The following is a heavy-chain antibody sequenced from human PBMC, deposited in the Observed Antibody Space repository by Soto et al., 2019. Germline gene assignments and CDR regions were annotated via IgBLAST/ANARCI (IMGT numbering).Heavy chain of an antibody. J-gene: IGHJ4*02. CDR2: IWYDGSNK. V-gene: IGHV3-33*01. Sequence: GGSLRLSCAASGFTFSSYGMHWVRQAPGKGLEWVAVIWYDGSNKYYADSVKGRFTISRDNSKNTLYLQMNSLRAEDTAVYYCARDRGDIVVVPAAMDYWGQGTLVTVSS. D-gene: IGHD2-2*01. CDR1: GFTFSSYG. CDR3: ARDRGDIVVVPAAMDY.